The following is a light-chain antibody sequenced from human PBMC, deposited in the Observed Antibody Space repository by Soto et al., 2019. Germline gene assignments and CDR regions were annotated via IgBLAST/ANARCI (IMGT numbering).Light chain of an antibody. J-gene: IGKJ2*01. Sequence: EIVMTQSPATLSVSPGERATLSCRASQSVSSNLAWYQQKPGQAPSLLIYGASTRATGIPARFSGSGSGTEFTLTVSSLQSEDFAVYYCQQYNTWPYTFGQGTKLEIK. V-gene: IGKV3-15*01. CDR1: QSVSSN. CDR3: QQYNTWPYT. CDR2: GAS.